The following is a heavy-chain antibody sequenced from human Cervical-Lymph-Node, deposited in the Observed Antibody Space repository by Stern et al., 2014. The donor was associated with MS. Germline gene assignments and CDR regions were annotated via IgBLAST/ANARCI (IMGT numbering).Heavy chain of an antibody. V-gene: IGHV3-30-3*01. J-gene: IGHJ4*02. Sequence: DQLVESGGGVVQPGRSLRLSCAASGFTFSTFAMHWVRQAPGKGLEWVALISSDGSEKFYADSVRDRFTISRDKNTLYLQTNSLRAEDTAVYYCAREAVGAIYFDYWGQGTLVTVSS. CDR2: ISSDGSEK. CDR3: AREAVGAIYFDY. D-gene: IGHD1-26*01. CDR1: GFTFSTFA.